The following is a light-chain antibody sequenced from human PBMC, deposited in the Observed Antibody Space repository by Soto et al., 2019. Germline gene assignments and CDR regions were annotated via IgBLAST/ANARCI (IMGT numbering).Light chain of an antibody. J-gene: IGLJ1*01. Sequence: QSVLTQPPSVSGAPGQRVTISCTGSSSNIGAGYDVHWYQQLPGTAPKLLIYGNSNRPSGVPDRFSGSKSGTSASLAITGLQAEDEADYYCQSYDSSLSEDVFGTGTKPTVL. V-gene: IGLV1-40*01. CDR1: SSNIGAGYD. CDR3: QSYDSSLSEDV. CDR2: GNS.